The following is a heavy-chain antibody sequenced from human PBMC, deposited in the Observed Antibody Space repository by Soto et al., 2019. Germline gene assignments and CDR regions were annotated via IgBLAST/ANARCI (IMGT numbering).Heavy chain of an antibody. J-gene: IGHJ4*02. CDR2: ISSSSTNT. D-gene: IGHD1-7*01. CDR1: GFVFSNYS. Sequence: GGSMRLSCAGSGFVFSNYSMNWVRQAPGRGLEWVSYISSSSTNTYYAASVRGRFTISRDNAKNSLYLRMDSLKDGDTAVYYCTRGTKGGSPPLWGRGTLVTAPQ. CDR3: TRGTKGGSPPL. V-gene: IGHV3-48*02.